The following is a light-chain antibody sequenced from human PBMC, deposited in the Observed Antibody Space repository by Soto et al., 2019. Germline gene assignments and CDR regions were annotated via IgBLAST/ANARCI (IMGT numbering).Light chain of an antibody. V-gene: IGKV3-15*01. Sequence: EIVMTQSPATLSVSPGERATLSCRASQSVSSTLAWYQQKPGQAPRLLIYDASTRATGIPARFSGSGSGTEFTLTVNSLQSEGFAVYYCQQYNNWPLTFGGGTKVEI. CDR3: QQYNNWPLT. J-gene: IGKJ4*01. CDR2: DAS. CDR1: QSVSST.